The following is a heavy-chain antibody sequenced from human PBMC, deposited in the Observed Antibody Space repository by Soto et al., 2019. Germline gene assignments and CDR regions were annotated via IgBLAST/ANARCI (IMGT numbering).Heavy chain of an antibody. CDR3: ARRYGDYFDY. CDR1: GRSISSYY. V-gene: IGHV4-59*08. D-gene: IGHD4-17*01. Sequence: SETLSLTCPVSGRSISSYYWSWIRQPPGKGLEWIGYIYYSGSTNYNPSLKSRVTISVDTSKNQFSLKLSSVTAADTAVYYCARRYGDYFDYWGQGTLVTVSS. J-gene: IGHJ4*02. CDR2: IYYSGST.